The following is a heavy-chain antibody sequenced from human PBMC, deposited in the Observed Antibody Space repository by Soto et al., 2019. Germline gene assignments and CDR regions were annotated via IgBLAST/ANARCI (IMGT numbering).Heavy chain of an antibody. CDR1: GGTFSSYA. CDR3: ASGGYCSGVSWYPHFDY. D-gene: IGHD2-15*01. Sequence: QVQLVQSGAEVKKPGSSVKVSCKASGGTFSSYAISWVRQATGQGLDWLGGIIPSFGTANYAQKFQGRVTITADEYTGTAYMEVRSLRSEDTAVYYCASGGYCSGVSWYPHFDYWGQGTLVTVSS. CDR2: IIPSFGTA. V-gene: IGHV1-69*01. J-gene: IGHJ4*02.